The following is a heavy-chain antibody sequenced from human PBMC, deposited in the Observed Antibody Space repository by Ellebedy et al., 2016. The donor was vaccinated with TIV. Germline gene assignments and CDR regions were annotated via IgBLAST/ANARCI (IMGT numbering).Heavy chain of an antibody. D-gene: IGHD4-17*01. CDR3: TRGPDYAKTGF. Sequence: SETLSLXXAVYGGSFSHYYWSWIRQSPGKGLEWIGEINHSGITDYNPSLRSRVTISVDTSKNQFSLHLSSVTAADAALYYCTRGPDYAKTGFWGQGTLVTVSS. CDR1: GGSFSHYY. V-gene: IGHV4-34*01. CDR2: INHSGIT. J-gene: IGHJ4*02.